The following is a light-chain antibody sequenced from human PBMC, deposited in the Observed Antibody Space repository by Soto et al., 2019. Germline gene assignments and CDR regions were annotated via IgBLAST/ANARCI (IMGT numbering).Light chain of an antibody. CDR3: QQYNQWPT. CDR1: QSVSSN. J-gene: IGKJ1*01. CDR2: GAS. V-gene: IGKV3-15*01. Sequence: VLTQSPVTLSVSPGERATLSCRASQSVSSNLAWYQQKPGQAPRLLIYGASTRATGIPARFSGSGSGTEFTLTISSLQSEDFAVYYCQQYNQWPTFGQGTKVDI.